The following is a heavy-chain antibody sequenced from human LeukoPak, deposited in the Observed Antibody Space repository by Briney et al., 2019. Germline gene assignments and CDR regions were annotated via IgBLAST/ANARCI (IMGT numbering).Heavy chain of an antibody. V-gene: IGHV3-23*01. J-gene: IGHJ4*02. D-gene: IGHD6-13*01. CDR1: GFTLRTYS. Sequence: PGGSLVLSWAASGFTLRTYSMSWVRRAPGKGLEWVSTISGSGGSTYYADSGKGRFTISRDNSKRKLDLHMNSLRAEDTAVYYCAKDARGSSWRNDFDYWGQGTLVTVSS. CDR2: ISGSGGST. CDR3: AKDARGSSWRNDFDY.